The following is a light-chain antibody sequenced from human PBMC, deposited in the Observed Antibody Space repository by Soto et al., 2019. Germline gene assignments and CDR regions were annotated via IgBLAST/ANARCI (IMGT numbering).Light chain of an antibody. V-gene: IGKV1-17*01. CDR3: QQYYSYPSIT. CDR1: RDVGSD. Sequence: QMTQPPSSLSASVGEKIIITCRASRDVGSDVSWYQQNPGQAPKLLIYAASNLYTGVPSRVSGSRSGTDFTLTITSLQSEDFATYYCQQYYSYPSITFGQGTRLEIK. CDR2: AAS. J-gene: IGKJ5*01.